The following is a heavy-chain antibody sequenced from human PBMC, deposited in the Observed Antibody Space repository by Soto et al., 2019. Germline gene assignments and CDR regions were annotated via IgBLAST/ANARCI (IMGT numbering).Heavy chain of an antibody. V-gene: IGHV4-39*01. CDR2: IYYSGTT. J-gene: IGHJ4*02. Sequence: SETLSLTCTVSGGSISSSSYYWGWIRQSPGKGLEWIGSIYYSGTTYYNPSLKSRVTISVDTLKNELSLKMSSVTAADTAVYYCASHSSGSYYYFDYWGQGTLVTVLL. CDR3: ASHSSGSYYYFDY. D-gene: IGHD1-26*01. CDR1: GGSISSSSYY.